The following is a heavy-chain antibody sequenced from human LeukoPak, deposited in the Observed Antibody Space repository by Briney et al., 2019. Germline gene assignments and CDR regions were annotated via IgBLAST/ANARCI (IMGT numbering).Heavy chain of an antibody. CDR3: ARMRWYQLQSDAFDI. CDR1: GFTFSSYS. J-gene: IGHJ3*02. Sequence: GGSLRLSCAASGFTFSSYSMNWVRQAPGKGLEWVSSISSSSSYIYYADSVKGRFTISRDNAKNSLYLQMNSLRAEDTAVYHCARMRWYQLQSDAFDIWGQGTMVTVSS. V-gene: IGHV3-21*01. D-gene: IGHD2-2*01. CDR2: ISSSSSYI.